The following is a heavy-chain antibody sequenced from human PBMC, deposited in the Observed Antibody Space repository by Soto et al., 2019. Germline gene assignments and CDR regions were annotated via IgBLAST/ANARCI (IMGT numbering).Heavy chain of an antibody. CDR1: GFTFSSYA. J-gene: IGHJ4*02. CDR3: ARDPAMAMGYFDY. CDR2: ISYDGSNK. V-gene: IGHV3-30-3*01. D-gene: IGHD2-2*01. Sequence: QVQLVESGGGVVQPGRSLRLSCAASGFTFSSYAMHWVRQAPGKGLEWVAVISYDGSNKYYADSVKGRFTISRDNSKNTLYLQMNSLRAEDTAVYYCARDPAMAMGYFDYWGQGTLVTVSS.